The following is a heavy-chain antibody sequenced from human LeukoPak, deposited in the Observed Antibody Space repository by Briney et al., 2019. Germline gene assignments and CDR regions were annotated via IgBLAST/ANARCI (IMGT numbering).Heavy chain of an antibody. J-gene: IGHJ4*02. V-gene: IGHV1-2*02. CDR3: ARLGVAAGLPYFDY. D-gene: IGHD6-13*01. Sequence: ASVKVSCKASGYTFTAYYMHWVRQAPGQGLEWMGWINPNSGGTTYAQKFQGRVTMTRDTSITTAYMELSSLKASDTAMYYCARLGVAAGLPYFDYWGQGTLVTVSS. CDR2: INPNSGGT. CDR1: GYTFTAYY.